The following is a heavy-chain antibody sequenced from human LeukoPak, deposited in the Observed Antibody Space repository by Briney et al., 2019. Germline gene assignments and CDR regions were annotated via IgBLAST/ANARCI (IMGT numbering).Heavy chain of an antibody. CDR2: IDNDGTNT. D-gene: IGHD6-6*01. CDR3: VRDRPHNCFDP. CDR1: EFTFSAHW. V-gene: IGHV3-74*01. Sequence: QPGGSLRLSCAASEFTFSAHWMHWVRQVPGKGLVYIAYIDNDGTNTNYADSVKGRFTISRDNAKNTLYLQMNSLRVEDTAVYYCVRDRPHNCFDPWGQGTLVTVSS. J-gene: IGHJ5*02.